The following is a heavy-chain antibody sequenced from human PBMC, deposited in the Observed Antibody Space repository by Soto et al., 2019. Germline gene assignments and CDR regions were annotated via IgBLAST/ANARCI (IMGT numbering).Heavy chain of an antibody. J-gene: IGHJ4*02. D-gene: IGHD3-9*01. V-gene: IGHV1-18*01. CDR3: ARDEARGTTIPDILTGYSNY. CDR1: GYTFTSYG. CDR2: ISAYNGNT. Sequence: ASVKVSCKASGYTFTSYGISWVRQAPGQGLEWMGWISAYNGNTNYAQKLQGRVTMTTDTSTSTAYMELRSLRSDDTAVYYCARDEARGTTIPDILTGYSNYWGQGTLVTVSS.